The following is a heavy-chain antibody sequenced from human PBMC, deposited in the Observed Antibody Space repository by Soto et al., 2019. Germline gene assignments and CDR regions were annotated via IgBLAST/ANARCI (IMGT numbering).Heavy chain of an antibody. J-gene: IGHJ4*02. CDR3: ASSTGYFDN. CDR2: ITGSSSTI. Sequence: EVQLVESGGSLVQPGGSLRLSCAASGLTFSSYSMNWVRQAPGKGLEWLSYITGSSSTIYYADSVKVRFTISRDNAKNSLYLQMNSLRDEDTAVYFCASSTGYFDNWGQGTLVTVSS. CDR1: GLTFSSYS. V-gene: IGHV3-48*02. D-gene: IGHD3-10*01.